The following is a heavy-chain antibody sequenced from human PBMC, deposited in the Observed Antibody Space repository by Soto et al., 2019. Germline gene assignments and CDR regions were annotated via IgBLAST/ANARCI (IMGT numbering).Heavy chain of an antibody. J-gene: IGHJ6*03. CDR3: ASIPAANSITMDV. Sequence: HPGGSLRLSCAASGFTFSRYAMSWVRQAPGKGLEWVSAISGNGGSTHYADSVKGRFTISRDNAKNTLYLQMNSLRAEDTAVYYCASIPAANSITMDVWGKGTTVTVSS. CDR1: GFTFSRYA. V-gene: IGHV3-23*01. CDR2: ISGNGGST. D-gene: IGHD2-2*01.